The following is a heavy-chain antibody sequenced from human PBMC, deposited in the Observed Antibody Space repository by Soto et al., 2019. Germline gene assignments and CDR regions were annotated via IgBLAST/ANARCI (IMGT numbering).Heavy chain of an antibody. Sequence: EVQLVESGGDLVQPGGSLRLSCAASGFKFSTFWMSWVRQAPGKGLEWVANVKGDGSERYYVDSVKGRFTISRDNAKNSLHLQMNSLTVEDTAVYYCARGYPDYWGQGTLVTVSS. CDR1: GFKFSTFW. D-gene: IGHD1-1*01. J-gene: IGHJ4*02. CDR2: VKGDGSER. CDR3: ARGYPDY. V-gene: IGHV3-7*04.